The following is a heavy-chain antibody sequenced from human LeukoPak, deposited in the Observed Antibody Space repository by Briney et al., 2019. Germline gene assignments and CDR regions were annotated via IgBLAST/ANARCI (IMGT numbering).Heavy chain of an antibody. CDR3: ARGLFEGIAAAGTFDY. Sequence: PGGSLRLSCAASGFTFSSYGMHWVRQAPGKGLEWVAVIWYDGSNKYYADSVKGRFTISRDNSKNTLYLQMNSLRAEDTAVYYCARGLFEGIAAAGTFDYWGQGTLVTVSS. D-gene: IGHD6-13*01. V-gene: IGHV3-33*01. CDR2: IWYDGSNK. J-gene: IGHJ4*02. CDR1: GFTFSSYG.